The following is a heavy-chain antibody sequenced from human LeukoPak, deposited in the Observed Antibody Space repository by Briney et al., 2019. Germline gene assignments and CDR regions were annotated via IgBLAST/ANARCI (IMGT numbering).Heavy chain of an antibody. CDR3: ANGYNYGLDY. Sequence: GGSLRLSCAASAFTFSSYAMSWVRQAPGKGLEWVSGISTSGGSTYYSDSVKGRFTISRDNSKNTLYLQMNSLRAEDTAVYYCANGYNYGLDYWGQGTLVTVSS. D-gene: IGHD5-18*01. V-gene: IGHV3-23*01. CDR1: AFTFSSYA. CDR2: ISTSGGST. J-gene: IGHJ4*02.